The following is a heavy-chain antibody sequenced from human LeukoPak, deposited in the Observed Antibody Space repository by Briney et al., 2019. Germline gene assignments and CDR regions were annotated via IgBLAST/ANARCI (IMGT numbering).Heavy chain of an antibody. CDR3: AGSRSSGYYYFDY. D-gene: IGHD3-22*01. CDR2: IYYSGST. Sequence: PSETLSLTCTVSGGSISSSSYYWGWIRQPPGKGLEWIGSIYYSGSTYYNPSLKSRVTISVDTSKNQFSLKLSSVTAADTAVYYCAGSRSSGYYYFDYWGQGTLVTVSS. J-gene: IGHJ4*02. V-gene: IGHV4-39*01. CDR1: GGSISSSSYY.